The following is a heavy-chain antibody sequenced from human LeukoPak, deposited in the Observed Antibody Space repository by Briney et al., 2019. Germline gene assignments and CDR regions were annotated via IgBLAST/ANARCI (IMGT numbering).Heavy chain of an antibody. V-gene: IGHV4-34*01. J-gene: IGHJ4*02. CDR3: ARGPRPARLDY. Sequence: SETLSLTCAVYGGSFSGYYWSWIRQPPGKGLEWIGEINHSGSTNYNPSLKSRITISVDTSKNQFSLKLSSVTAADTAVYYCARGPRPARLDYWGQGTLVTVSS. CDR1: GGSFSGYY. CDR2: INHSGST.